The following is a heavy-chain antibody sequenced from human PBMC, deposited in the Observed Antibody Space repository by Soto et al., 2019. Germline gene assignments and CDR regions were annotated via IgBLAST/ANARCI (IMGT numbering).Heavy chain of an antibody. Sequence: PGESLKISCKGSGYSFTSYWISWVRQMPGKGLEWRGRIDPSDSYTNYSPSFQGHVTISADKSISTAYLQWSSLKASDTAMYYCARLEFVVLPAAISSSYYGMDVWGQGTTVTVS. D-gene: IGHD2-2*01. CDR1: GYSFTSYW. J-gene: IGHJ6*02. V-gene: IGHV5-10-1*01. CDR3: ARLEFVVLPAAISSSYYGMDV. CDR2: IDPSDSYT.